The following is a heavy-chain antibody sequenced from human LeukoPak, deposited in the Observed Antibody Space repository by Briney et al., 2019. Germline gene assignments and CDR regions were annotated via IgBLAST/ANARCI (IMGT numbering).Heavy chain of an antibody. CDR3: ARDPVEWELLLDY. V-gene: IGHV3-7*01. J-gene: IGHJ4*02. Sequence: GGSLRLPCAASGFTFSSYWMNWARQAPGKRLEWVANMNIDGSEKYYADSVKGRFSISRDNARNSVYLQMASLRVEDTAVYYRARDPVEWELLLDYWGQGTLVTVSS. CDR2: MNIDGSEK. D-gene: IGHD1-26*01. CDR1: GFTFSSYW.